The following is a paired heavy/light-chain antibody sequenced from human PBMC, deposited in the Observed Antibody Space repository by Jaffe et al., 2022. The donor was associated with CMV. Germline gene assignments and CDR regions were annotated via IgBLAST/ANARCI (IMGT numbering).Light chain of an antibody. CDR1: TSNIGNNY. CDR3: GTWDSSLSAWV. CDR2: ENN. Sequence: QSVLTQPPSVSAAPGQKVTVSCSGSTSNIGNNYLSWYQQFPGTVPKLLIYENNKRPSGIPDRFSASKSGTSATLNITGLQTGDEADYYCGTWDSSLSAWVFGGGTKLTVL. J-gene: IGLJ3*02. V-gene: IGLV1-51*02.
Heavy chain of an antibody. D-gene: IGHD2-15*01. J-gene: IGHJ6*03. V-gene: IGHV1-46*01. CDR1: GYIFTSNY. Sequence: QVQLVQSGAEVKKPGASVKVSCKASGYIFTSNYIHWVRQAPGQGLEYMGIIDPSDGSTTYPQKFQGRVTMTRDTSTSTVYMELSSLRSEDTAVYYCARDPSPRSGKRCSGGSCYSYYYYYMDVWGKGTTVTVSS. CDR2: IDPSDGST. CDR3: ARDPSPRSGKRCSGGSCYSYYYYYMDV.